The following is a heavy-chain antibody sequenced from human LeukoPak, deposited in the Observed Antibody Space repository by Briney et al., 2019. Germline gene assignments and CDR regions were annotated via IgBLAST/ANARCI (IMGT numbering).Heavy chain of an antibody. CDR1: GGSISSYY. V-gene: IGHV4-59*01. D-gene: IGHD6-13*01. J-gene: IGHJ4*02. CDR3: ARGLMMAVAGRGEFHY. Sequence: SETLSLTCIVSGGSISSYYWSWIRQPPGKGLEWIGYIYYSGSTDYNPSLKSRVTISVDTSKNQFSLKLSSVTAADTAVYYCARGLMMAVAGRGEFHYWGQGTLVTVSS. CDR2: IYYSGST.